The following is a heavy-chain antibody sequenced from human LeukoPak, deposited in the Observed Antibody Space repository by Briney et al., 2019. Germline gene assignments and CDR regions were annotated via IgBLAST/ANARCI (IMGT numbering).Heavy chain of an antibody. CDR1: GFTFGDYA. V-gene: IGHV3-49*03. CDR3: TIRHAGYYDSSGFAFDI. Sequence: PGRSLRLSCTASGFTFGDYAMSWFRQAPGKGLEWVGFIRSKAYGGTTEYAASVKGRFTISRDDSKSIAYLQMNSLKTDDTAVYYCTIRHAGYYDSSGFAFDIWGQGTMVTVSS. D-gene: IGHD3-22*01. CDR2: IRSKAYGGTT. J-gene: IGHJ3*02.